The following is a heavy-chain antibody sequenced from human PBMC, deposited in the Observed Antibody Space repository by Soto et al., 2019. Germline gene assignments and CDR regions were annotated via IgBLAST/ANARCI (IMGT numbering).Heavy chain of an antibody. CDR2: MNPNSGNT. V-gene: IGHV1-8*01. Sequence: QVQLVQSGAEVKKPGASVKVSCKASGYTFTSYDINWVRQATGQGLEWMGWMNPNSGNTGYAQKFQGRGTMTRHTSLSTAYMELSKLRSEDTAVYYCARGRGKFWDFDYWGQGTLVTVSS. CDR3: ARGRGKFWDFDY. J-gene: IGHJ4*02. CDR1: GYTFTSYD. D-gene: IGHD3-16*01.